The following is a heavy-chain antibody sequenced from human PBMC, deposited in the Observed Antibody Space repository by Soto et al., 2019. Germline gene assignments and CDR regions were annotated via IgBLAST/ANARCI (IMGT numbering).Heavy chain of an antibody. CDR1: GYTFTGYY. CDR2: ISPNSGGT. J-gene: IGHJ6*02. CDR3: ARAKEGYYDSSGYRYYYYYYGMDV. V-gene: IGHV1-2*04. D-gene: IGHD3-22*01. Sequence: ASVKVSCTASGYTFTGYYMHWVRQAPVQGLEWMGWISPNSGGTNYAQKFQGWVTMTRDTSISTAYMELSRLRSDDTAVYYCARAKEGYYDSSGYRYYYYYYGMDVWGQGTTVTVSS.